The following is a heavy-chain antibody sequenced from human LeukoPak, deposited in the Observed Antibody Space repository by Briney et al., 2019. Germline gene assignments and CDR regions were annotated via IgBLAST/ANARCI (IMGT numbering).Heavy chain of an antibody. CDR1: RGSISSYY. V-gene: IGHV4-59*01. Sequence: SETLSLTCAVSRGSISSYYWSWIRQSPGKGLEWIGYIYYDGSTNYNPYLKSRATISLDTSKSQFSLRLSSATAADTAVYYCASLGGSGSWNFGYWGQGALVTVSS. D-gene: IGHD3-10*01. CDR3: ASLGGSGSWNFGY. CDR2: IYYDGST. J-gene: IGHJ4*02.